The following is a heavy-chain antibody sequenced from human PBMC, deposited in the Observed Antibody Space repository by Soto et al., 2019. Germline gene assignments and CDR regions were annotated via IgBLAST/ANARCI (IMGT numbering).Heavy chain of an antibody. CDR3: ASLTAARYFDY. D-gene: IGHD6-6*01. J-gene: IGHJ4*02. V-gene: IGHV4-39*01. CDR1: GGSISSSSYY. CDR2: IDYSGST. Sequence: SSETLSLTCTVSGGSISSSSYYWGWIRQPPGKGLEWIGSIDYSGSTYYNPSLKSRVTICVDTSKNQFSLKLSSVTAADTAVYYCASLTAARYFDYWGQGTLVTVSS.